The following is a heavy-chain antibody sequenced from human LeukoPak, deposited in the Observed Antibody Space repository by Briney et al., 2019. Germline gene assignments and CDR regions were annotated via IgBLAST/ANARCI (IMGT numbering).Heavy chain of an antibody. CDR2: IRSKANSYAT. Sequence: GGSLTLSCAVSGFIFSGSAMHWVRQASGKGREWVGHIRSKANSYATTYSASMKGRFTIARDKSKNTAYLQMNSLKTEDTAVYYCTRQMDDIFPPRNWFDPWDQGTLVTVAS. CDR1: GFIFSGSA. D-gene: IGHD3-9*01. V-gene: IGHV3-73*01. J-gene: IGHJ5*02. CDR3: TRQMDDIFPPRNWFDP.